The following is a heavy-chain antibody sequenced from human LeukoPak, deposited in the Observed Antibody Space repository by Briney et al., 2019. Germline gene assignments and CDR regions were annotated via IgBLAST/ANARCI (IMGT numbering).Heavy chain of an antibody. V-gene: IGHV3-66*01. J-gene: IGHJ6*02. CDR1: GFTVSSNY. D-gene: IGHD2-15*01. CDR2: IYSGGST. Sequence: PGGSLRLSCAASGFTVSSNYMSWVRQAPGKGLEWVSVIYSGGSTYYADSVKGRFTISRNNSKNTLYLQMNSLRAEDTAVYYCARRIDGYYYGMDVWAKGPRSPSP. CDR3: ARRIDGYYYGMDV.